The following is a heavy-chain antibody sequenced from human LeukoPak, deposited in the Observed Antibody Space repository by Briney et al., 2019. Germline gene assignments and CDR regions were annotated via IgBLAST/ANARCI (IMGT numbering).Heavy chain of an antibody. D-gene: IGHD3-3*01. J-gene: IGHJ4*02. CDR3: ARGLTTYYDFWSGYYGY. Sequence: GGSLRLSCAASGFTVSSNYMSWVRQAPGKGLEWVSSIGTSTSYIYYADSVKGRFTISRDNAKNSLYLEMNSLRAEDTAVYYCARGLTTYYDFWSGYYGYWGQGTLVTVSS. CDR2: IGTSTSYI. CDR1: GFTVSSNY. V-gene: IGHV3-21*01.